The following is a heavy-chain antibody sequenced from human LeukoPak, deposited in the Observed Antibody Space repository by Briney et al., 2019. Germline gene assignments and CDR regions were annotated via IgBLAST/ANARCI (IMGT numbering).Heavy chain of an antibody. J-gene: IGHJ4*02. CDR1: GYSFTSYW. V-gene: IGHV5-51*01. CDR2: IYPGDSDT. Sequence: GESLKISCKGSGYSFTSYWIGWVRQMPGKGLEWMGIIYPGDSDTRYSPSFQGQVTISADKSISTAYLQWSSLKASDTAMYYCARGQPCDFWSGYHTTYFDYWGQGTLVTVSS. CDR3: ARGQPCDFWSGYHTTYFDY. D-gene: IGHD3-3*01.